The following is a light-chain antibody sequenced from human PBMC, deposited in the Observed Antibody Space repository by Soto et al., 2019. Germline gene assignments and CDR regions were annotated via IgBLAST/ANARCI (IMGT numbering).Light chain of an antibody. J-gene: IGLJ1*01. V-gene: IGLV2-14*01. CDR3: SSYTTSSTIV. Sequence: QSVLTQPASVSGSPGQSITISCTGTSSDVSGINFVSWYQQPPGKAPKLMIYDVSHRPSGVSNRFSGPKSGNTASLTIYGLQAEDEGDYYCSSYTTSSTIVFGTGTRSPS. CDR2: DVS. CDR1: SSDVSGINF.